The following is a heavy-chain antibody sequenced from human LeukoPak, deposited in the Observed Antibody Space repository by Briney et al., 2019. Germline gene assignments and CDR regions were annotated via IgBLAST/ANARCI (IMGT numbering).Heavy chain of an antibody. CDR2: IYPGDSDT. J-gene: IGHJ3*02. CDR3: ARHRRDYVWGSYRPNDAFDI. D-gene: IGHD3-16*02. Sequence: GESLKISCRGSGYSFTSYWIGWVRQMPGKGLEWMGIIYPGDSDTRYSPSFQGQVTISADKSISTAYLQWSSLKASDTAMYYCARHRRDYVWGSYRPNDAFDIWGQGTMVTVSS. CDR1: GYSFTSYW. V-gene: IGHV5-51*01.